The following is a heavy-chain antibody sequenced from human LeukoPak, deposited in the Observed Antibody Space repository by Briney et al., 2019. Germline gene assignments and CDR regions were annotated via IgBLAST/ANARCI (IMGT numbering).Heavy chain of an antibody. D-gene: IGHD3-3*01. V-gene: IGHV4-39*07. CDR1: GGSISSSSYY. CDR3: ARGWGSGPYYDFWSGYSYFDY. J-gene: IGHJ4*02. CDR2: INHSGST. Sequence: SETLSLTCTVSGGSISSSSYYWGWIRQPPGKGLEWIGEINHSGSTNYNPSLKSRVTISVDTSKNQFSLKLSSVTAADTAVYYCARGWGSGPYYDFWSGYSYFDYWGQGTLVTVSS.